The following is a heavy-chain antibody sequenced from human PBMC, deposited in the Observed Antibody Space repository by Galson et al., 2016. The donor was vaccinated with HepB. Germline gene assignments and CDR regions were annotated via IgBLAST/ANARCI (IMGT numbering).Heavy chain of an antibody. CDR2: ISSNGGSP. CDR1: GFTFSNYT. J-gene: IGHJ4*02. Sequence: SLRLSCAASGFTFSNYTMHWVRQAPGKGLEYVSGISSNGGSPYYAASVKGSFPLSRAPSPNPLYFQMSSLRAEDTAVYHCVKADYDFWNLMSYWGQGTLVTVSS. D-gene: IGHD3-3*01. CDR3: VKADYDFWNLMSY. V-gene: IGHV3-64D*06.